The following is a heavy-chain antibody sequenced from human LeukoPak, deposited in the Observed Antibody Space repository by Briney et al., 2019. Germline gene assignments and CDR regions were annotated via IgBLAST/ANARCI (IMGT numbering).Heavy chain of an antibody. J-gene: IGHJ5*02. CDR1: GYSISSGFY. Sequence: SETLSLTCTVSGYSISSGFYWGWIRQPPGKGLEWIGSIYHSGSTYYNPSLKSRVTISVDTSKNQFSLKLSSVTAADTAVYYCARDLLIRGVSSGRFDPWGQGTLVTVSS. D-gene: IGHD3-10*01. V-gene: IGHV4-38-2*02. CDR2: IYHSGST. CDR3: ARDLLIRGVSSGRFDP.